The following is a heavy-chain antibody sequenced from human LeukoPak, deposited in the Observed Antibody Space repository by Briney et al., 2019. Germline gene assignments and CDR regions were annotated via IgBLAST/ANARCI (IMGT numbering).Heavy chain of an antibody. Sequence: SETLSLTCTVSGGSISSYYWSWIRQPPGKGLEWIGYIYYSGSTNYNPSLKSRVTISVDTSKNQFSLKLSSVTAADTAVYYCARLTVTTLERYFDLWGRGTLVTVSP. V-gene: IGHV4-59*08. D-gene: IGHD4-11*01. CDR1: GGSISSYY. CDR3: ARLTVTTLERYFDL. J-gene: IGHJ2*01. CDR2: IYYSGST.